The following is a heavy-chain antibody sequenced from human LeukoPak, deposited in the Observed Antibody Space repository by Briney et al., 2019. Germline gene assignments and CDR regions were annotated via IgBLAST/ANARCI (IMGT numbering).Heavy chain of an antibody. J-gene: IGHJ4*02. CDR2: ISGSGGST. V-gene: IGHV3-23*01. CDR3: TAATNIGYCSSTSCYQSY. CDR1: GFTFSSYA. Sequence: PGGSLRLSCAASGFTFSSYAMSWVRQAPGKGLEWVSAISGSGGSTYYAGSVKGRFTISRDNSKNTLYLQMNSLRAEDTAVYYSTAATNIGYCSSTSCYQSYWGQGTLVTVSS. D-gene: IGHD2-2*01.